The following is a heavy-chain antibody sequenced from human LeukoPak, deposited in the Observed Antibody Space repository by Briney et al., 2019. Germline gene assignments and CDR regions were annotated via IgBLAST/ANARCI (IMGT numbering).Heavy chain of an antibody. D-gene: IGHD1-26*01. CDR1: GFTFSSYA. Sequence: GGSLRLSCAASGFTFSSYAVSWVRQAPGKGLEWVSAISGSGGSTYYADSVKGRFTISRDNSKNTLYLQMNSQRAEDTAVYYCARDLRIVGATSLGYWGQGTLVTVSS. J-gene: IGHJ4*02. V-gene: IGHV3-23*01. CDR3: ARDLRIVGATSLGY. CDR2: ISGSGGST.